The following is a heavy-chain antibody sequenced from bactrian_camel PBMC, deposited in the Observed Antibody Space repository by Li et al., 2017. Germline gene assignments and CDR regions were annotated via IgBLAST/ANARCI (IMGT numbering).Heavy chain of an antibody. CDR2: IYSAGTST. V-gene: IGHV3-2*01. J-gene: IGHJ4*01. D-gene: IGHD4*01. Sequence: VQLVESGGGLVQPGGSLRLSCASSLFTFPYMTWVRQAPGKGLEWVAGIYSAGTSTWYTDSVKERFTISRDNDKNTVVLELNNLKYEDTAMYYCATSILSTMWEYDYWGQGTQVTVS. CDR3: ATSILSTMWEYDY. CDR1: LFTFPY.